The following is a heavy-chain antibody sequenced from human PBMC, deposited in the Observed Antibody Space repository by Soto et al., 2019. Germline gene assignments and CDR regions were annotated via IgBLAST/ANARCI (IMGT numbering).Heavy chain of an antibody. V-gene: IGHV4-4*07. D-gene: IGHD6-13*01. Sequence: SETLSLTCSVSGASISSFNWNWVRQPAGKGPEWVGRLNIAGTINYNPSLKSRITMSMDTSKNQISLHLRSVTATDTAIYYCARDRGEYTSSWFWYFSHWGHGTLVTVSS. CDR1: GASISSFN. CDR2: LNIAGTI. J-gene: IGHJ2*01. CDR3: ARDRGEYTSSWFWYFSH.